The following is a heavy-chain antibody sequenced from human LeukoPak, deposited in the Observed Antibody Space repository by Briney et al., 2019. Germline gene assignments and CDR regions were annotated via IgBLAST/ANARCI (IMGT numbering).Heavy chain of an antibody. CDR1: GGTFSSYA. D-gene: IGHD5-18*01. Sequence: SVKVSCKASGGTFSSYAISWVRQAPGQGLEWMGRIIPILGIANYAQKFQGRVTITADKSTSTAYMELSSLRSEDTAVYYCAKVGYSFGSPGNFDFWGQGTLVTVSS. CDR2: IIPILGIA. J-gene: IGHJ4*02. CDR3: AKVGYSFGSPGNFDF. V-gene: IGHV1-69*04.